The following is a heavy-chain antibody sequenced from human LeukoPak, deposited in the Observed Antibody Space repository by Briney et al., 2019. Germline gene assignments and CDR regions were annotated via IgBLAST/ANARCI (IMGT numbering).Heavy chain of an antibody. CDR2: INHSGST. CDR3: ARHGGDYGILTGHTSAVFAF. CDR1: GGSFSGYY. J-gene: IGHJ4*02. D-gene: IGHD3-9*01. V-gene: IGHV4-34*01. Sequence: SETLSLTCAVYGGSFSGYYWSWIRQPPGKGLEWIGEINHSGSTNYNPSLKSRVTISVDTSKNQFSLKLSSVTAADTAVYYCARHGGDYGILTGHTSAVFAFWGQGALVTVSS.